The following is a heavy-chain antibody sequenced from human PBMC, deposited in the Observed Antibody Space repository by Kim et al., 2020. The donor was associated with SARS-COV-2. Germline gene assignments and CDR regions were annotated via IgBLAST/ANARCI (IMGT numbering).Heavy chain of an antibody. CDR3: ARSYSGSYFGAFDI. CDR1: GFTFSSYA. Sequence: GGSLRLSCAASGFTFSSYAIYWVRQAPGKGLECVAVISYDGSNKYYADSVKGRFTISRDNSKNTLYLQMNSLRAEDTAVHYCARSYSGSYFGAFDIWGQGTMVTVSS. J-gene: IGHJ3*02. CDR2: ISYDGSNK. D-gene: IGHD1-26*01. V-gene: IGHV3-30-3*01.